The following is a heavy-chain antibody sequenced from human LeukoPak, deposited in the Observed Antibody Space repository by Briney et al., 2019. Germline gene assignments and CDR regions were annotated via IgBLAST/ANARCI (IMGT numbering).Heavy chain of an antibody. D-gene: IGHD3-22*01. CDR3: ARDLPYYYDSSPGSDY. CDR2: IYYGGNS. CDR1: GGSISSGAYY. V-gene: IGHV4-31*03. Sequence: SQTLSLTCSVSGGSISSGAYYWSWIRQHPGKGLEWIGNIYYGGNSYYNPSLKSRVTISVDTSKNQFSLKLSSVTAADTAVYYCARDLPYYYDSSPGSDYWGQGTLVTVSS. J-gene: IGHJ4*02.